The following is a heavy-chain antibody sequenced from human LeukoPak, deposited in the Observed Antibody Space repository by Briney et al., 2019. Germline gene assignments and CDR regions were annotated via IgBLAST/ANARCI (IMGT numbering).Heavy chain of an antibody. V-gene: IGHV3-7*01. CDR3: AKAEEVRDPLGFDY. CDR1: GFTFSSYW. Sequence: PGGSLRLSCAASGFTFSSYWMSWVRQAPGKGLEWVANIKQDGSEKYYVDSVKGRFTISRDNAKNSLYLQMNSLRAEDTAVYYCAKAEEVRDPLGFDYWGQGTLVTVSS. J-gene: IGHJ4*02. D-gene: IGHD4/OR15-4a*01. CDR2: IKQDGSEK.